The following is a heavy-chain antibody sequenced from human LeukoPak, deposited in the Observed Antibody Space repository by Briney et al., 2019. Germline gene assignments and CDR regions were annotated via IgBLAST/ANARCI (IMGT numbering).Heavy chain of an antibody. Sequence: GGSLRLSCAASGFTFSSYSMNWVRQAPGKGLEWVSSISSSSSYIYYADSVKGRFTISRDNAKNSLYLQMNSLRAEDTAVYYCARGVVVAATPFDYXGQGTLVTVSS. D-gene: IGHD2-15*01. CDR3: ARGVVVAATPFDY. V-gene: IGHV3-21*01. CDR2: ISSSSSYI. CDR1: GFTFSSYS. J-gene: IGHJ4*02.